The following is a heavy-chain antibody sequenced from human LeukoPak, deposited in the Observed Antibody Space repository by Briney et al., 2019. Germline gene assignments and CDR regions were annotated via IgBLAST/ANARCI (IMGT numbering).Heavy chain of an antibody. CDR1: GGSISSYY. CDR2: IYYSGST. D-gene: IGHD3-10*01. J-gene: IGHJ4*02. V-gene: IGHV4-59*08. Sequence: SETLSLTCTVSGGSISSYYWSWIRQPPGKGLEWIGYIYYSGSTNYNPSLKSRVTISVDTSKNQFSLKLSSVTAADTAVYYCAILSYGSGIYDYWGQGTLVTVSS. CDR3: AILSYGSGIYDY.